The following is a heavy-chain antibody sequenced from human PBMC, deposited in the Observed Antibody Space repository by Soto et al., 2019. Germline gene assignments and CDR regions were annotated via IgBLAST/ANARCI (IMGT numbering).Heavy chain of an antibody. CDR1: GLTFSSYW. J-gene: IGHJ5*02. CDR3: ARSITTLGVVTISDDNWFDP. D-gene: IGHD3-3*01. V-gene: IGHV3-7*03. CDR2: IKPDGSEK. Sequence: EGQLVESGGGLVQPGGSLRLSCEASGLTFSSYWMTWVRQAPGKGLEWVADIKPDGSEKYYVDSVEGRFTISRDNAKNPIYLEMNSLRVEDTAVYYSARSITTLGVVTISDDNWFDPWGQGNPVTVSS.